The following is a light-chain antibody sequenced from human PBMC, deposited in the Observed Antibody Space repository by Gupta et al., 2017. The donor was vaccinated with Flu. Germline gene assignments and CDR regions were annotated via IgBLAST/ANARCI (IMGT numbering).Light chain of an antibody. V-gene: IGKV3-15*01. CDR2: GAS. Sequence: EIVMTQSPATLSVSPGERATLSCRASQSVRSNLAWYQQKPGQAPRLLIYGASNRATGIPARFSGSGSGTEFTLTISSLQSEDFAVYYCQQYYDWPPLTFGGGTKLEI. J-gene: IGKJ4*01. CDR3: QQYYDWPPLT. CDR1: QSVRSN.